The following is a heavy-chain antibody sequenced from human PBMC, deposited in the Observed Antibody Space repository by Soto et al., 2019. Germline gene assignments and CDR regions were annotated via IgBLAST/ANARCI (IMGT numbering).Heavy chain of an antibody. Sequence: QVQLVQSGAEVKKPGASVKVSCKASGYTFTGYYMRWVRQAPGQGLEWMGWINPNSGGTNYAQKFQGRVTMTRDTSISTAYMEPSRLRSDDTAVYYCARVQGYCSSTSCKKGDYYYGMDVWGQGTTVTVSS. V-gene: IGHV1-2*02. CDR3: ARVQGYCSSTSCKKGDYYYGMDV. CDR1: GYTFTGYY. D-gene: IGHD2-2*01. J-gene: IGHJ6*02. CDR2: INPNSGGT.